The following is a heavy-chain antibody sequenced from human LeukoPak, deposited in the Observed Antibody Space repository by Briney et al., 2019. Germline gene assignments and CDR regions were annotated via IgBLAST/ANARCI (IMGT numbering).Heavy chain of an antibody. V-gene: IGHV3-7*01. CDR1: GFTFSNYW. J-gene: IGHJ4*02. CDR2: IEQDGGEK. Sequence: GGSLRLSCAASGFTFSNYWMSWVRQAPGKGLEWVANIEQDGGEKNYVDSVKGRFTISRDNARNSLYLQMNSLRAEDTAVYYCARDRGYSTFDYWGQGTLVTVSS. D-gene: IGHD4-23*01. CDR3: ARDRGYSTFDY.